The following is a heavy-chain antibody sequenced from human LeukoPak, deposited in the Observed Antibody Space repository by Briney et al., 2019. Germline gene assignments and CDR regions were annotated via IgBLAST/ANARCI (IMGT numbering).Heavy chain of an antibody. Sequence: SGGSLRLSCAASGFTFSSYEMNWVRQTPGKGLEWVSTISGSGGSTYYADSVKGRFTISRDNSKNTLYLQMNSLRAEDTAMYYCTKGGSSDLWGHCDCWGQGTLVTVSS. D-gene: IGHD2-15*01. CDR2: ISGSGGST. V-gene: IGHV3-23*01. CDR3: TKGGSSDLWGHCDC. CDR1: GFTFSSYE. J-gene: IGHJ4*02.